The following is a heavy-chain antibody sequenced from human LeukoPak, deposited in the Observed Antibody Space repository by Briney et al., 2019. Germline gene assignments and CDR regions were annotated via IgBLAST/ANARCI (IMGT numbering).Heavy chain of an antibody. D-gene: IGHD5-18*01. J-gene: IGHJ4*02. Sequence: GGSLRLSCAASGFTFSSYGMHWVRQAPGKGLEWVAVIWYDGSNKYYADSVKGRFTISRDNSKNTLYLQMNSLRAEDTVVYYCARAGYSYGFDYWGQGTLVTVSS. V-gene: IGHV3-33*01. CDR2: IWYDGSNK. CDR3: ARAGYSYGFDY. CDR1: GFTFSSYG.